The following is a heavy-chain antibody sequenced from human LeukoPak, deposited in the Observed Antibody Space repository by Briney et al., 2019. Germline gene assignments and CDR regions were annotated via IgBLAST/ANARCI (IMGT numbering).Heavy chain of an antibody. J-gene: IGHJ4*02. CDR3: ARSSGTYHFDY. D-gene: IGHD1-26*01. V-gene: IGHV3-11*06. CDR2: ISSGSTYT. Sequence: PGGSLRLSCAASGFTFSDYYMSWIRQAPGKGLEWVSYISSGSTYTNYADSVKGRFTISRDNAKNSLFLQVNSLRAEDTAVYYCARSSGTYHFDYWGQGTLVTVSS. CDR1: GFTFSDYY.